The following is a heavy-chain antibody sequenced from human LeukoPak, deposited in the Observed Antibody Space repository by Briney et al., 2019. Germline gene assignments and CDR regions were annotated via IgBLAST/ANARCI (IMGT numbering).Heavy chain of an antibody. Sequence: PGGSLRLSCAASGFTFSSYAMSWVRQAPGKGLEWVANIKQDGSEKYYVDSVKGRFTISRDNAKNSLYLQMNSLRAEDTAVYYCAGEKAYCFDYWGQGTLVTVSS. V-gene: IGHV3-7*01. CDR1: GFTFSSYA. CDR3: AGEKAYCFDY. CDR2: IKQDGSEK. J-gene: IGHJ4*02.